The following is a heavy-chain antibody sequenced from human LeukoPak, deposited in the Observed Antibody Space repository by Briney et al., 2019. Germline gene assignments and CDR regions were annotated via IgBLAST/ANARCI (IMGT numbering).Heavy chain of an antibody. V-gene: IGHV3-23*01. CDR3: AKDRHSSGWPHYFDY. Sequence: GGSLRLSCAASGFTFSSYAMSWVRQAPGKGLKWVSAISGSGGSTYYADSVKGRFTISRDNSKNTLYLQMNSLRAEDTAVYYCAKDRHSSGWPHYFDYWGQGTLVTVSS. J-gene: IGHJ4*02. CDR1: GFTFSSYA. D-gene: IGHD6-19*01. CDR2: ISGSGGST.